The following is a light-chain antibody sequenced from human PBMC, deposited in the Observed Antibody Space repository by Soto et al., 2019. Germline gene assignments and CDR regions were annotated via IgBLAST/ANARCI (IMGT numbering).Light chain of an antibody. CDR1: QSVGAF. V-gene: IGKV3-11*01. CDR2: DAS. Sequence: EVVLTQSPATLSLSPGERATLSCKASQSVGAFLAWFQQKPGQAPRLLIYDASNRATGIPARFSGSGSLTDFTLTINRLEPEDFAVYYCHQYASTVQTFGQGTKLEI. CDR3: HQYASTVQT. J-gene: IGKJ2*01.